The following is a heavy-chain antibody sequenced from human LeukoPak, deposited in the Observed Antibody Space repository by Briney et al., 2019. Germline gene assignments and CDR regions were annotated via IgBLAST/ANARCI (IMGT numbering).Heavy chain of an antibody. CDR1: GFIVTNNY. V-gene: IGHV3-66*01. CDR2: VYSGGST. D-gene: IGHD2-8*01. J-gene: IGHJ4*02. Sequence: GGSLRLSCTASGFIVTNNYINWARQAPGKGLEWVPLVYSGGSTYYADSVKGRFTISRDNSKNMVYLQMNSLRAEDTAMYYCARDPPAVLIDTYGWGQGTLVTVSS. CDR3: ARDPPAVLIDTYG.